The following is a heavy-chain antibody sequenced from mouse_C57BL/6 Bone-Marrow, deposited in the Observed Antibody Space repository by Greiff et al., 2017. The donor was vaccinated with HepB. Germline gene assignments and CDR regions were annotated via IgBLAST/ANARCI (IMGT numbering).Heavy chain of an antibody. Sequence: QVQLQQSGAELARPGASVKLSCKASGYTLTSYGISWVKQRTGQGLEWIGEIYPRSGNTYYNEKFKGKATLTADKSSSTAYMELRSLTSEDSAVYFCARSLPTVVADYWVQGTTLTVSS. CDR2: IYPRSGNT. D-gene: IGHD1-1*01. CDR1: GYTLTSYG. J-gene: IGHJ2*01. V-gene: IGHV1-81*01. CDR3: ARSLPTVVADY.